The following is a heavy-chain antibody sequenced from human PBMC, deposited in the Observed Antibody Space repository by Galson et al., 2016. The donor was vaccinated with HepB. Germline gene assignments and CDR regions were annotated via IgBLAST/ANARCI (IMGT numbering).Heavy chain of an antibody. D-gene: IGHD2-21*02. CDR2: INPANGNT. J-gene: IGHJ4*02. V-gene: IGHV1-3*01. CDR1: GYSFTTYS. CDR3: ARDTETDFDY. Sequence: SVKVSCKASGYSFTTYSMHWVRQAPRQRLEWMGWINPANGNTEYSPKFQGRVTFTRDTSASTAYMELNSLRSEDTAVYYCARDTETDFDYWGQGTLVTVSS.